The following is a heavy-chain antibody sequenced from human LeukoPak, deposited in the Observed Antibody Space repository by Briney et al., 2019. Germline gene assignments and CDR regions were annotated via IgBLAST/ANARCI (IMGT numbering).Heavy chain of an antibody. Sequence: SQTLSLTCTVSGGSISSGGYYWSWIRQHPGKGLEWIGYIYYSGSTNYNPSLKSRVTISVDTSKNQFSLKLSSVTAADTAVYYCARVIGSSGYSGYYYYGMDVWGQGTTVTVSS. D-gene: IGHD3-22*01. J-gene: IGHJ6*02. V-gene: IGHV4-31*03. CDR3: ARVIGSSGYSGYYYYGMDV. CDR2: IYYSGST. CDR1: GGSISSGGYY.